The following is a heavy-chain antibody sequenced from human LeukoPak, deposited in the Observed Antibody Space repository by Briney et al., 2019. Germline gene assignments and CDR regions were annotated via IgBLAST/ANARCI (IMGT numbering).Heavy chain of an antibody. D-gene: IGHD3-22*01. CDR1: GGSISSYY. V-gene: IGHV4-59*01. CDR3: ASLTTADAFDI. J-gene: IGHJ3*02. Sequence: SETLSLTCTVSGGSISSYYWSWIRQPPGKGLEWIGYIYDSGSTNYNPSLKSRVTISVDMSKNPFSLKLSSVTAADTAVFYCASLTTADAFDIWGQGTMVTVSS. CDR2: IYDSGST.